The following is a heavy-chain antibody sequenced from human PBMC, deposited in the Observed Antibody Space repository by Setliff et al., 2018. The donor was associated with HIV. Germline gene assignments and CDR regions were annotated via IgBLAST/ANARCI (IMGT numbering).Heavy chain of an antibody. CDR2: IKSESDGGTT. V-gene: IGHV3-15*05. CDR3: SRDFDWPQAC. J-gene: IGHJ4*02. Sequence: GGSLRLSCAASGFTFSDAWMNWVRQAPGKGPEWVGRIKSESDGGTTDLAAPVKGRFTISRDDSDKTLYLEMNSLRVEDTDVYYCSRDFDWPQACWGQGTLVTVSS. D-gene: IGHD3-9*01. CDR1: GFTFSDAW.